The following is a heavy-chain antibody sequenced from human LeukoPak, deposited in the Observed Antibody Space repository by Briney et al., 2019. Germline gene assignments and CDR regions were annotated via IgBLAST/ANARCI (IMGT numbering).Heavy chain of an antibody. D-gene: IGHD3-16*01. Sequence: PEASVKVPCKASGYTFTGYYMHWVRQAPGQGLEWMGWINPNSGGTNYAQKFQGRVTMTRDTSISTAYMELSRLRSDDTAVYYCARGELWTFYIDYWGQGTLVTVSS. V-gene: IGHV1-2*02. CDR1: GYTFTGYY. J-gene: IGHJ4*02. CDR3: ARGELWTFYIDY. CDR2: INPNSGGT.